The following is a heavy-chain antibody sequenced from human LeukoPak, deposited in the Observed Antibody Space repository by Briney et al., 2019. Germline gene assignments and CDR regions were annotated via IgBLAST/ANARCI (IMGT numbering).Heavy chain of an antibody. CDR2: IYYSGST. J-gene: IGHJ6*03. CDR3: ARASEDYYYYYMDV. CDR1: GYSISSGYY. V-gene: IGHV4-38-2*02. D-gene: IGHD1-14*01. Sequence: SETLSLTCTVSGYSISSGYYWGWIRQTPGKGLEWIGYIYYSGSTIYNPSLKSRVTISVDTSKNQFSLKVRSVTAADTAVYYCARASEDYYYYYMDVWGKGTTVTISS.